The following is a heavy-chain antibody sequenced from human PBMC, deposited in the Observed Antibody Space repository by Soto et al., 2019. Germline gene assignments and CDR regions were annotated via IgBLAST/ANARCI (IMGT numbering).Heavy chain of an antibody. CDR3: ARATHGAHWFDP. Sequence: PSETLSLTCAISGDSVSSNSATWNWVSQSPSRGLEWLGRTYYSSRWYNEYAVSVQSRIVINPDTSKNQFSLHLNSVTPEDTAVYFCARATHGAHWFDPWGQGTLVTVSS. CDR1: GDSVSSNSAT. D-gene: IGHD2-8*01. V-gene: IGHV6-1*01. J-gene: IGHJ5*02. CDR2: TYYSSRWYN.